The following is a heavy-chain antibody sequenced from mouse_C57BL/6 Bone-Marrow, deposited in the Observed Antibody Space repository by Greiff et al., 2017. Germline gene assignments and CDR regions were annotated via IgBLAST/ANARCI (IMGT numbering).Heavy chain of an antibody. Sequence: EVKVVESGGGLVKPGGSLKLSCAASGFTFSDYGMHWVRQAPEKGLEWVAYISSGSSTIYYADTVKGRFTISRDNAKNTLFLQMTSLRSEDTAMYYCARGAYYYGSSLLYWYFDVWGTGTTVTVSS. D-gene: IGHD1-1*01. J-gene: IGHJ1*03. CDR3: ARGAYYYGSSLLYWYFDV. CDR1: GFTFSDYG. CDR2: ISSGSSTI. V-gene: IGHV5-17*01.